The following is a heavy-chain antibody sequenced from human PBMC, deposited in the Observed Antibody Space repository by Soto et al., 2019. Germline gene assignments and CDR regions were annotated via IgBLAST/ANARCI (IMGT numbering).Heavy chain of an antibody. J-gene: IGHJ3*02. CDR3: ARFNYYDGSGSYWDAFDI. CDR2: ISYDGSNK. V-gene: IGHV3-30*03. Sequence: GGSLRLSCAASGFTFSSYGMHWVRQVPDKGLEWVAVISYDGSNKYYADSVKGRFTISRDNSKNTLYLQMNSLRPEDTAVYYCARFNYYDGSGSYWDAFDIWAQGTPVIGSS. D-gene: IGHD3-22*01. CDR1: GFTFSSYG.